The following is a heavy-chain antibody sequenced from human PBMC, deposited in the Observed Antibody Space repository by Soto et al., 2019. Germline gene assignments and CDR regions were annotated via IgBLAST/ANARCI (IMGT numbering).Heavy chain of an antibody. CDR2: IVHLVDIA. CDR1: GGTFSSYT. V-gene: IGHV1-69*02. D-gene: IGHD3-16*01. CDR3: ARSRGFATRFASFDL. Sequence: QVQLVQSGAEFKKPASSVKLSCRASGGTFSSYTLNWVRQAPGQGLQWMGKIVHLVDIANYEQKLQGRVTITADKSTNTVSMELNSLISEDTAVYYCARSRGFATRFASFDLWGPGTRVTVSS. J-gene: IGHJ4*02.